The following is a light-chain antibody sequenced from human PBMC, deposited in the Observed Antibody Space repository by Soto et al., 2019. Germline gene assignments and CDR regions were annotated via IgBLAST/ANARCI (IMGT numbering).Light chain of an antibody. Sequence: DIQMTQSPSSLSASVGDRVTITCRASQDISKYLAWYQQKPGKVPKLLIYAASTSQSGVPSRFSGSGSGTDFTLTISSLQPEDVATYYCQKYNSAPPYTFGQGTKLEI. CDR3: QKYNSAPPYT. CDR1: QDISKY. V-gene: IGKV1-27*01. CDR2: AAS. J-gene: IGKJ2*01.